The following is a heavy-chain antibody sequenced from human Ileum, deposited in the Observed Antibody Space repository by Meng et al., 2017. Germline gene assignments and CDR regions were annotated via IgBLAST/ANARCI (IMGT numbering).Heavy chain of an antibody. D-gene: IGHD2-21*01. J-gene: IGHJ4*02. Sequence: QVQLQESGPGLVKPSQTLSLTCSVSGGSISSHDFYWIWIRQPPGKGLEWIGYMYYSGNTYYNSSLESRVTISVDTSKNQFSLKLTSVTAADTAVYYCARGDTLVVDYSGQGTLVTVSS. CDR1: GGSISSHDFY. CDR2: MYYSGNT. CDR3: ARGDTLVVDY. V-gene: IGHV4-30-4*01.